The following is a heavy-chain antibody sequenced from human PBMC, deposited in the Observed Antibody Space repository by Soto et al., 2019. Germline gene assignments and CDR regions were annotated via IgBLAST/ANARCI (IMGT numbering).Heavy chain of an antibody. CDR2: TRNKANSYTT. CDR3: ATTGPPTLDSGSPGSYYYGMDV. V-gene: IGHV3-72*01. D-gene: IGHD1-26*01. J-gene: IGHJ6*02. CDR1: GFTFSDHY. Sequence: GGSLRLSCAASGFTFSDHYMDWVRQAPGKGLEWVGRTRNKANSYTTEYAASVKGRFTISRDDSKNSLYLQMNSLKTEDTAVYYCATTGPPTLDSGSPGSYYYGMDVWGQGTTVTVSS.